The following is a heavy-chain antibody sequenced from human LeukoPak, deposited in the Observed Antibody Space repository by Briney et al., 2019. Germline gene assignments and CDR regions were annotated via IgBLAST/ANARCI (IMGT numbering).Heavy chain of an antibody. CDR3: ARSKGDYYDSIGYPFDY. CDR1: GGSISSYY. CDR2: IYTSGST. Sequence: PSETLSLTCTVSGGSISSYYWSWIRQPAGKGLEWIGRIYTSGSTNYNPSLKSRVTISVDKSKNQFSLKLSSVTAADTAVYYCARSKGDYYDSIGYPFDYWGQGTLVTVSS. J-gene: IGHJ4*02. V-gene: IGHV4-4*07. D-gene: IGHD3-22*01.